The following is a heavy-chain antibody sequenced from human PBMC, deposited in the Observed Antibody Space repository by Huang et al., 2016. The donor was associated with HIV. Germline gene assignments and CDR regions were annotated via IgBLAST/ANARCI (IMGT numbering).Heavy chain of an antibody. Sequence: QVQLVQSGAEVKKPGASVKVSCKASGNTFSGYGISWGRQAPGQGLEGMGWISGYNGNTNYVENLQGRVTMTTDTSTSTAYMELRSLRSDDTAVYYCARDRRPYSGSYLGYWGQGTLVTVSS. CDR2: ISGYNGNT. J-gene: IGHJ4*02. V-gene: IGHV1-18*04. CDR3: ARDRRPYSGSYLGY. CDR1: GNTFSGYG. D-gene: IGHD1-26*01.